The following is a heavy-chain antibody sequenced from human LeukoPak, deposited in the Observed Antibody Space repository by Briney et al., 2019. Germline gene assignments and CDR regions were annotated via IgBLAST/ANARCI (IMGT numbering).Heavy chain of an antibody. D-gene: IGHD2-21*01. CDR2: VRVNGRNT. J-gene: IGHJ4*02. Sequence: PGGALRLSCLASGFTFSTYDMSWVRQAPGKGLDWVSTVRVNGRNTFYADSVKGRFTISRDNSKNTLYLQMNSLRAEDTALYYCAKPGEASNYYFDYWGQGALVTVSS. CDR3: AKPGEASNYYFDY. V-gene: IGHV3-23*01. CDR1: GFTFSTYD.